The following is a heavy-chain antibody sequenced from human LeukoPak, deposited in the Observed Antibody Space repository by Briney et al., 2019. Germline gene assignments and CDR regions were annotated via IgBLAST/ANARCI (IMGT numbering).Heavy chain of an antibody. J-gene: IGHJ4*02. CDR2: ISDSAYST. CDR1: GFTFISYA. CDR3: AKEAGYSGYDYPDY. D-gene: IGHD5-12*01. Sequence: ESGGSLRRSCAASGFTFISYAMSWVRQAPGKGLEWVSGISDSAYSTYYADSVQGRFTISRDNSKNTLYLQMNSLRAEDTAVYYCAKEAGYSGYDYPDYWGQGTLVTVSS. V-gene: IGHV3-23*01.